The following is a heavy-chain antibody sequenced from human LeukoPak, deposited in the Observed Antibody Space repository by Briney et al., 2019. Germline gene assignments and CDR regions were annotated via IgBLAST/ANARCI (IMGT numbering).Heavy chain of an antibody. CDR1: GFIVSSNY. V-gene: IGHV3-53*01. CDR3: ARDNYWGWDY. Sequence: GGSLRLSCEVSGFIVSSNYMSWVRQAPGKGLEWLAVIYNTGTIYYAESVKGRFTISRDSSKNTVFLRMNNLRVEDTALYYCARDNYWGWDYWGQGTLVTVSS. J-gene: IGHJ4*02. CDR2: IYNTGTI. D-gene: IGHD7-27*01.